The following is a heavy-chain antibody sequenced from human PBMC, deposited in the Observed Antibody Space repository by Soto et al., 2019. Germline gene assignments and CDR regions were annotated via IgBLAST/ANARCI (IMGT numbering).Heavy chain of an antibody. V-gene: IGHV1-3*01. CDR2: INGGNENT. J-gene: IGHJ6*02. CDR3: ARDSAASVLGTSAYYYCGMDV. D-gene: IGHD6-25*01. Sequence: ASVKVSCKASGYTLTSYVMHWVPQAPGQRPEWMGWINGGNENTKYSEKFQGRVTITRDTSASTVYMELSSLRSEDTAVYYCARDSAASVLGTSAYYYCGMDVWG. CDR1: GYTLTSYV.